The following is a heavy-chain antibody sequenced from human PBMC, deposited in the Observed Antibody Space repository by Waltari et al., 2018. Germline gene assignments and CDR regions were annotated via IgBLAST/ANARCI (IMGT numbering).Heavy chain of an antibody. CDR3: ARGGSPWGSSRRFDY. V-gene: IGHV4-34*01. CDR1: GGSFSGSF. D-gene: IGHD7-27*01. J-gene: IGHJ4*02. Sequence: QVQLQQWGAGLLKPSETLSLTCAVNGGSFSGSFWSWIRQFPGRGLEWIGEMNHSGSYNYSPSLKSRVTLSVDTSNNQFSLRLTSGTAADTAVYYCARGGSPWGSSRRFDYWGQGTLVTVSS. CDR2: MNHSGSY.